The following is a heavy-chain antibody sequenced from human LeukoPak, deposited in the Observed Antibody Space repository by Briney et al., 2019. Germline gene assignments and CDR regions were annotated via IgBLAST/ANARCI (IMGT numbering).Heavy chain of an antibody. V-gene: IGHV4-4*02. Sequence: SETLSLTCAVSGGSISSSNWWSWVRQPPGKGLEWIGEIYHSGSTNYNPSLKSRVTISVDKSKSQFSLKLSSVTAADTAVYYCARYYYGSGAPGFFDYWGQGTLVTVSS. J-gene: IGHJ4*02. CDR1: GGSISSSNW. CDR3: ARYYYGSGAPGFFDY. CDR2: IYHSGST. D-gene: IGHD3-10*01.